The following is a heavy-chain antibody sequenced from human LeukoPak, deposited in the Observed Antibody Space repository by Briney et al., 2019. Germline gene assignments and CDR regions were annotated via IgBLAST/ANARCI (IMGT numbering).Heavy chain of an antibody. CDR1: GDSMSSYS. V-gene: IGHV4-59*01. Sequence: PSETLSLTCTVSGDSMSSYSWSWIRQPPGKGLEWIGYIFNSGSTIYNPSLKSRVTILLDMSKKQFSLRLSSVTAADTAVYYCASDYGSGSYRFDYWGQGTLVTVSS. D-gene: IGHD3-10*01. J-gene: IGHJ4*02. CDR2: IFNSGST. CDR3: ASDYGSGSYRFDY.